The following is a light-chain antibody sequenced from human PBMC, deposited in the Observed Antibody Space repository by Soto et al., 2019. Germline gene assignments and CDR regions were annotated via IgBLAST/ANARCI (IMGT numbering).Light chain of an antibody. Sequence: EIVLPHSPGTLSLSPGERATLSCRASQSISSSYLAWYQQKPGQAPRLLIYGASNKATGIPDRFSGSGSGTDFTLTISRLEPEDFAVYYCQQYGRSSLTFGGGTKVDI. CDR2: GAS. CDR3: QQYGRSSLT. J-gene: IGKJ4*01. V-gene: IGKV3-20*01. CDR1: QSISSSY.